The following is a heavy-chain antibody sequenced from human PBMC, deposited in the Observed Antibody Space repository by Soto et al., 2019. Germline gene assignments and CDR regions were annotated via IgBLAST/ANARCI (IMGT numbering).Heavy chain of an antibody. Sequence: GGSLRLSCAASGFTFSSYGMHWVRQAPGKGLEWVAVIWYDGSNKYYADSVKGRFTISRDNSKNTLYLQMNSLRAEDTAVYYYARDENDGSGSSSLYYYYYMDVWGKGTTVTVSS. V-gene: IGHV3-33*01. D-gene: IGHD3-10*01. CDR3: ARDENDGSGSSSLYYYYYMDV. CDR1: GFTFSSYG. CDR2: IWYDGSNK. J-gene: IGHJ6*03.